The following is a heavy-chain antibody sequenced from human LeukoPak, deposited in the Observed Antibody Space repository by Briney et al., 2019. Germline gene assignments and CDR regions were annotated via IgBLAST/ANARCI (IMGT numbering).Heavy chain of an antibody. V-gene: IGHV4-30-2*01. J-gene: IGHJ5*02. CDR2: IYHSGST. CDR1: GGSISSGGYS. D-gene: IGHD1-26*01. Sequence: SETLSLTCAVSGGSISSGGYSWSWIRQPPGKGLEWIGYIYHSGSTYYNPSLKSRVTISVDTSKNQFSLKLSSVPAADTAVYYCARQGGKIRRNWFDPWGQGTLVTVSS. CDR3: ARQGGKIRRNWFDP.